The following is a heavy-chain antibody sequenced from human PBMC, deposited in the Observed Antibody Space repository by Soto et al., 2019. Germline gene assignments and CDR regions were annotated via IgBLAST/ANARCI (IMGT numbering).Heavy chain of an antibody. CDR1: SGSISSGGYY. Sequence: QVQLQESGPGLVKPSQTLSLTCTVSSGSISSGGYYWSWIRQHPGKGLEWIGYIYYSGSTYYNPSLKSRVTISVDTSKNQFSLKLSSVTAADTAVYYCARVVGASDSDAFDIWGQGTMVTVSS. CDR2: IYYSGST. V-gene: IGHV4-31*03. D-gene: IGHD1-26*01. CDR3: ARVVGASDSDAFDI. J-gene: IGHJ3*02.